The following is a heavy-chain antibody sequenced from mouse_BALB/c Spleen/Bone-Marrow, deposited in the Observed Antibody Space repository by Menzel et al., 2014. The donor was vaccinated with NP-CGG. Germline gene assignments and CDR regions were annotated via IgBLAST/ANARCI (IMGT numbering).Heavy chain of an antibody. D-gene: IGHD2-1*01. CDR2: IYPGDGDT. J-gene: IGHJ3*01. Sequence: QVQLQQSGAELARPGASVKLSCKASGYTFTSYWMQWVKQRPGQGLEWIGAIYPGDGDTRYTQKFKGKATLTADKSSSTAYMQLSSLASEDSAVYYCARDGNYPAWFAYWGQGTPVTVSA. CDR3: ARDGNYPAWFAY. V-gene: IGHV1-87*01. CDR1: GYTFTSYW.